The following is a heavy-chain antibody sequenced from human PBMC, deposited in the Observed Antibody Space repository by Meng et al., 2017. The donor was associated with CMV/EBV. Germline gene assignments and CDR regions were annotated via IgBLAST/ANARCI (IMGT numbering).Heavy chain of an antibody. J-gene: IGHJ4*02. Sequence: ETLSLTCAASGFTFSSYAMSWVRQAPGKGLEWVSVIYSGGSSTYYADSVKGRFTISRDNSKNTLYLQMNSLRAEDTAVYYCAKGGGGYSYGYDYWGQGTLVTVSS. CDR2: IYSGGSST. CDR3: AKGGGGYSYGYDY. V-gene: IGHV3-23*03. CDR1: GFTFSSYA. D-gene: IGHD5-18*01.